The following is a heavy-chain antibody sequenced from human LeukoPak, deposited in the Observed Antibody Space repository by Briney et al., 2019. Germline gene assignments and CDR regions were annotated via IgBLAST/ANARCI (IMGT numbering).Heavy chain of an antibody. J-gene: IGHJ6*02. D-gene: IGHD3-3*01. Sequence: SVKVSCKASGYTFTSYYMHWVRQAPGQRLEWMGWINAGNGNTKYSQKFQGRVTITRDTSASTAYMELSSLRSEDTAVYYCARDPYFFGVVFGMDVWGQGTTVTVSS. CDR1: GYTFTSYY. CDR3: ARDPYFFGVVFGMDV. CDR2: INAGNGNT. V-gene: IGHV1-3*01.